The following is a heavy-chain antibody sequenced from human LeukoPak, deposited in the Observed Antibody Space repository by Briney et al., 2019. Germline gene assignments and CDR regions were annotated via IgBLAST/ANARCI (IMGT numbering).Heavy chain of an antibody. Sequence: ASVKVACKASGYTFTSYDINWVRQATGQGLEWMGWMNPNSGNTGYAQKFQGRVTITRNTSISTAYMELSSLRSEDTAVYYCARDNSVGDTAWWFDPWGQGTLVTVSS. V-gene: IGHV1-8*03. CDR2: MNPNSGNT. CDR1: GYTFTSYD. J-gene: IGHJ5*02. D-gene: IGHD1-26*01. CDR3: ARDNSVGDTAWWFDP.